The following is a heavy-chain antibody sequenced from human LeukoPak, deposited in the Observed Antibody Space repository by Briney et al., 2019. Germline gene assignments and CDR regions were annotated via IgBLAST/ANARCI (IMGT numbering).Heavy chain of an antibody. CDR3: ARGRNYYDSSGYLYYFDY. CDR2: INHSGST. Sequence: SETLSLTCAVYGGSFSGYYWSWIRQPPGKGLEWIGEINHSGSTNYNPSLKCRVTISVDTSKNQFSLKLSSVTAADTAVYYCARGRNYYDSSGYLYYFDYWGQGTLVTVSS. D-gene: IGHD3-22*01. CDR1: GGSFSGYY. J-gene: IGHJ4*02. V-gene: IGHV4-34*01.